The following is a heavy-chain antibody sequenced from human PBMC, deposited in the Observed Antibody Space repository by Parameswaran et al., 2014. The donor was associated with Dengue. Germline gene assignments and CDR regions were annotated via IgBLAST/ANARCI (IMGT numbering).Heavy chain of an antibody. CDR3: AIVSYDISTGVPIDI. J-gene: IGHJ3*02. Sequence: SWVRQAPGQGLEWMGGITPIFGKGNYAQKFQDRVTITADASTSTVYMELSSLTSEDTAVYYCAIVSYDISTGVPIDIWGQGTTVTVSS. V-gene: IGHV1-69*01. CDR2: ITPIFGKG. D-gene: IGHD3-9*01.